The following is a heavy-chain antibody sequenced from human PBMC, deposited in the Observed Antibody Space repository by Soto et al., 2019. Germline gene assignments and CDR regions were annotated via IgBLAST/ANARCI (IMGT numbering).Heavy chain of an antibody. CDR3: ARNTGYSSGRVEY. Sequence: SVKVSCKVSGGTFGIYTISWVRQAPGQGLEWMGRIIPILGIANYAQKFQGRVTITADKSTSTAYMELSSLRSEDTAVYYCARNTGYSSGRVEYWGQGTLVTVSS. D-gene: IGHD6-19*01. CDR1: GGTFGIYT. CDR2: IIPILGIA. V-gene: IGHV1-69*02. J-gene: IGHJ4*02.